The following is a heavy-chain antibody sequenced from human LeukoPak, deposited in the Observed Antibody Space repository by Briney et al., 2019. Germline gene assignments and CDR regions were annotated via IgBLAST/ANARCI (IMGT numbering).Heavy chain of an antibody. D-gene: IGHD3-22*01. V-gene: IGHV5-51*01. CDR3: ARSRWLPFLDYYYYYGMDV. CDR1: GYRFTNYW. Sequence: GESLKISCKGSGYRFTNYWIGWVRQMPGKGLEWMGIIYPGDSDTRYSPSFQGQVTISADKSISTAYLQWSSLKASDTAMYYCARSRWLPFLDYYYYYGMDVWGQGTTVTVSS. CDR2: IYPGDSDT. J-gene: IGHJ6*02.